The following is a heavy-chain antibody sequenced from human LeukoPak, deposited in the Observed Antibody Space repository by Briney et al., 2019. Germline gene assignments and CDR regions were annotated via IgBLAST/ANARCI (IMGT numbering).Heavy chain of an antibody. CDR3: ARVGYSSSWYWDWFDP. D-gene: IGHD6-13*01. CDR1: GGTFISYA. Sequence: SSVKVSCKASGGTFISYAISWVRQAPGQGLEWMGGIIPIFGTANYAQKFQGRVTITADKSTSTAYMELSSLRSEDTAVYYCARVGYSSSWYWDWFDPWGQGTLVTVSS. J-gene: IGHJ5*02. CDR2: IIPIFGTA. V-gene: IGHV1-69*06.